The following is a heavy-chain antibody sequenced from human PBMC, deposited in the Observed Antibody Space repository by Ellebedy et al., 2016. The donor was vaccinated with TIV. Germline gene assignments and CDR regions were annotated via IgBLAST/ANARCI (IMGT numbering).Heavy chain of an antibody. Sequence: GESLKISYSASGFTFSNYALHWVRQAPGKGLEYVSLIKSNGATTYYADSVKGRFTISRDNSKNMVYLQMSSLSREDTAVYYCVKALTTMTKQRDAFDIWGQGTIVTVSS. CDR1: GFTFSNYA. V-gene: IGHV3-64D*06. CDR3: VKALTTMTKQRDAFDI. J-gene: IGHJ3*02. D-gene: IGHD4-17*01. CDR2: IKSNGATT.